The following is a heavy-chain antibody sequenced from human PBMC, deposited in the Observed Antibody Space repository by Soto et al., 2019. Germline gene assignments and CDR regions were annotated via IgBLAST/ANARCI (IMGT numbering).Heavy chain of an antibody. CDR1: GFTLSDYG. Sequence: QVQLVESGGGVVQPGRSLRLSCTASGFTLSDYGMHWVRQAPGKGLEWVAVIWHDGGAKYYAESVTGRITISRDNSKNTVHLQIDSLGAEDTALYYCARDPGRDSPIDYWGPGTLVTVSS. J-gene: IGHJ4*02. CDR2: IWHDGGAK. D-gene: IGHD3-22*01. CDR3: ARDPGRDSPIDY. V-gene: IGHV3-33*01.